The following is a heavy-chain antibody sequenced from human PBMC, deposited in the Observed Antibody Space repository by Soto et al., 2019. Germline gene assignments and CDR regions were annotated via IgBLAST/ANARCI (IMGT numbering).Heavy chain of an antibody. D-gene: IGHD7-27*01. CDR2: IKQDGSEK. V-gene: IGHV3-7*04. CDR3: ARVPNWGLGLYFDY. CDR1: GFTFSSYW. Sequence: EVQLVESGGGLVQPGGSLRLSCAASGFTFSSYWMSWVRQAPGKGLEWVANIKQDGSEKYYVDSVKGRFTISRDNAKNSLYLQMNSLRAEDTAVYYCARVPNWGLGLYFDYWGQGTLVTVSS. J-gene: IGHJ4*02.